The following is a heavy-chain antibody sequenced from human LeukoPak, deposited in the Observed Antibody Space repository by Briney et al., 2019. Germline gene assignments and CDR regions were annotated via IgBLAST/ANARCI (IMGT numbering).Heavy chain of an antibody. J-gene: IGHJ4*02. CDR2: IYPGDSAT. Sequence: GESLKISCKGSGYSFTSYWIGWVRQMPAKGLEWMGIIYPGDSATRYSPSFQGQVTISADKSIRTAYLQWSSLKASDTAMYYCARHGVYYGFGEFPFDYWGQGTLVTVSS. CDR1: GYSFTSYW. D-gene: IGHD3-10*01. V-gene: IGHV5-51*01. CDR3: ARHGVYYGFGEFPFDY.